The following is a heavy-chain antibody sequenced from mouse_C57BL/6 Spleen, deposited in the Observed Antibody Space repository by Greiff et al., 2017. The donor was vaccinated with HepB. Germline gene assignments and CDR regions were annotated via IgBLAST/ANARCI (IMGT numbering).Heavy chain of an antibody. CDR1: GYTFTSYW. CDR3: ARSTGTGAWLAY. CDR2: INPSNGGT. D-gene: IGHD4-1*02. Sequence: VQLQQSGTELVKPGASVKLSCKASGYTFTSYWMHWVKQRPGQGLEWIGNINPSNGGTNYNEKFKSKATLTVDKSSSTAYMQLSSLTSEDSAVYYCARSTGTGAWLAYWGQGTLVTVSA. V-gene: IGHV1-53*01. J-gene: IGHJ3*01.